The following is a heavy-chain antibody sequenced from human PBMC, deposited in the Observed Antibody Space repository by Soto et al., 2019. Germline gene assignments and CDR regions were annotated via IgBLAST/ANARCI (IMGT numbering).Heavy chain of an antibody. Sequence: PWGSLRLSCATSGFTFSSYAMSWVRQAPGKGLEWVAVIWYDGSNKYYADSVKGRFTISRDNSKNTLYLQMNSLRAEDTAVYYCARGSRGYTKTDYTDVWGQGTTVTVSS. V-gene: IGHV3-33*08. D-gene: IGHD5-18*01. J-gene: IGHJ6*02. CDR1: GFTFSSYA. CDR2: IWYDGSNK. CDR3: ARGSRGYTKTDYTDV.